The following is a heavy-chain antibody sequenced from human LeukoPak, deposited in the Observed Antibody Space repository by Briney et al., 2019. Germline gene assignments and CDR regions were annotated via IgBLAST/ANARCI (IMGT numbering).Heavy chain of an antibody. J-gene: IGHJ5*02. CDR2: IYYSGST. Sequence: SETLSLICTVSGRSISSSSYFCAWIRKPPGKGVEWLGTIYYSGSTYYNQSLKSGVTIPVDTSKNQFSLRLSSVTAADTAVYYCARQMSGWFDPWGQGTLVTVSS. CDR3: ARQMSGWFDP. V-gene: IGHV4-39*01. D-gene: IGHD3-10*01. CDR1: GRSISSSSYF.